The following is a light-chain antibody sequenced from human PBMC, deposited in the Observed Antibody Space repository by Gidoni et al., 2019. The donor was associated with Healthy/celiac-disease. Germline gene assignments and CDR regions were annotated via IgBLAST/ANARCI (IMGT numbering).Light chain of an antibody. J-gene: IGKJ1*01. CDR3: QQYGSPPRT. Sequence: EIVLTQSPGTLSLSPGERDTLSCRARQSVSSRYLAWYQQKPGQAPRLLSFGASSGSGTDFPPTISRLDAEDFAEYYRQQYGSPPRTFGQGTKVEIK. CDR1: QSVSSRY. V-gene: IGKV3-20*01. CDR2: GAS.